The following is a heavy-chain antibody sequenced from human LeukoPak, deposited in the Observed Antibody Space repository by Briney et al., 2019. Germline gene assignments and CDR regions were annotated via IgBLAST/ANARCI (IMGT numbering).Heavy chain of an antibody. Sequence: SQTLSLTCAISGDSVSSNSAAWNWIRQSPSRGLEWLGRTYYRSKWHSYYAPSVKSRITINPDTSKNQFSLQLRSVTPEDTAVYYCARMVGLVSDFWGQGTLVTVSS. CDR2: TYYRSKWHS. V-gene: IGHV6-1*01. CDR3: ARMVGLVSDF. D-gene: IGHD3-10*01. J-gene: IGHJ4*02. CDR1: GDSVSSNSAA.